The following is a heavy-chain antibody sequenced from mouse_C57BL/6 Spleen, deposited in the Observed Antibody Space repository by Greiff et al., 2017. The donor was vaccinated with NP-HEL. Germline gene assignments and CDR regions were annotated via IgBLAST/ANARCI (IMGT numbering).Heavy chain of an antibody. CDR2: ISSGSSTI. V-gene: IGHV5-17*01. J-gene: IGHJ4*01. Sequence: EVKVVESGGGLVKPGGSLTLSCAASGFTFSDYGMHWVRQAPEKGLEWVAYISSGSSTIYYEDTEKGRFTISRDNAKNTLFLQMTSLRSEDTAMYYCARRTYYGYYAMDYWGQGTSVTVAS. D-gene: IGHD1-1*01. CDR3: ARRTYYGYYAMDY. CDR1: GFTFSDYG.